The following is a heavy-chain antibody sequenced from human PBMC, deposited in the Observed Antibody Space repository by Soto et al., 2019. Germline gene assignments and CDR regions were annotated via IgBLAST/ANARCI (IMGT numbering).Heavy chain of an antibody. V-gene: IGHV4-34*01. Sequence: SETLSLTGAAYGWSFSGYYWSWIRQLPGKGLEWSGEINHSGSINNNPSLKSRVTISVDTSKNQFSLKLSSVSAADTAVYYCARGRGAAAGRSYYYYGMDVWGQGTTVTVSS. J-gene: IGHJ6*02. D-gene: IGHD6-13*01. CDR1: GWSFSGYY. CDR2: INHSGSI. CDR3: ARGRGAAAGRSYYYYGMDV.